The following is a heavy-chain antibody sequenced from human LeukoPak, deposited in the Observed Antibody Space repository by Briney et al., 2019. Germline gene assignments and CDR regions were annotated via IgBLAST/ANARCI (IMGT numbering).Heavy chain of an antibody. Sequence: GGSLRLSCAASGFNFEDYTMHWVRQTPGKGLEWVSLINWDGGSTYYADSVKGRFAISRDNNKNSLYLQMTSLRTEDTTLYYCTKGSNTWPSLFDYWGQGTLVTVSS. CDR2: INWDGGST. D-gene: IGHD2-2*02. J-gene: IGHJ4*02. CDR1: GFNFEDYT. CDR3: TKGSNTWPSLFDY. V-gene: IGHV3-43*01.